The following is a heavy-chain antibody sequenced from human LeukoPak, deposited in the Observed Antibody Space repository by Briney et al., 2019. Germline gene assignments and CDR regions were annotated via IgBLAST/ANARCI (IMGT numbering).Heavy chain of an antibody. V-gene: IGHV4-39*01. Sequence: SETLSLTCTVSSGSFSSRSYYCGWIAQPPGLGLEWIATNNYSRIHYYNPSLKSRVTASVDTSKNQFYLKLSSGTGADTAVYCCARLRGGVQLWGDWGQGTLVTVSS. CDR3: ARLRGGVQLWGD. D-gene: IGHD5-18*01. J-gene: IGHJ4*02. CDR2: NNYSRIH. CDR1: SGSFSSRSYY.